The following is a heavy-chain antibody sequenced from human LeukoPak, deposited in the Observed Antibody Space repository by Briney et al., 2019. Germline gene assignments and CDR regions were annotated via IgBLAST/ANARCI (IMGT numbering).Heavy chain of an antibody. V-gene: IGHV3-23*01. J-gene: IGHJ4*02. Sequence: GGSLRLSCAASGFTFSSYAMSWVRQAPGKGLEWVAAISGSGGSTYYADSVKGRFTISRENSKNTLYLPMNSLRAEDTAVYYCAKTPPPTVLRYFDWLLYFDYWGQGTLVTVSS. D-gene: IGHD3-9*01. CDR1: GFTFSSYA. CDR3: AKTPPPTVLRYFDWLLYFDY. CDR2: ISGSGGST.